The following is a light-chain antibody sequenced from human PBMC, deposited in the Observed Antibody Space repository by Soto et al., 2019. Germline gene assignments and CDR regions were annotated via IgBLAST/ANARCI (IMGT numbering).Light chain of an antibody. CDR1: QSISSY. J-gene: IGKJ3*01. CDR3: QQSYSTPI. V-gene: IGKV1-39*01. Sequence: DIQMTQSPSSLSASVGDRVTITCRASQSISSYLNWYQQKPGKAPKLLIYAASSLQSGVPSRFSGSGSGTDFTLTISSLQPEAFATYYCQQSYSTPIFGPGTKVDIK. CDR2: AAS.